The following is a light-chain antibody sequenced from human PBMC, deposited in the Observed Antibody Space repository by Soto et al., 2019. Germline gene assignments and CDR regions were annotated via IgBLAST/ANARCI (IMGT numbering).Light chain of an antibody. CDR2: RNN. CDR1: SSNIGTNY. Sequence: QSVLTQPPSASGTPGQRVTISCSGTSSNIGTNYVYWYQHLPGTAPKLRIYRNNQRPSGVPDRFSGSKSGTSASLAISGLRSEDEADYYCAAWDDSLSAWVFGGGTKLTVL. V-gene: IGLV1-47*01. J-gene: IGLJ3*02. CDR3: AAWDDSLSAWV.